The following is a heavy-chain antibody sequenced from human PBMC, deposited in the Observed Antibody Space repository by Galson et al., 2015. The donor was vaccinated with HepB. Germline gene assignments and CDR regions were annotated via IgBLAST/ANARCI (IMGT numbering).Heavy chain of an antibody. J-gene: IGHJ6*02. D-gene: IGHD5-12*01. CDR1: DGSFSGYY. CDR3: ARGPGIHPRLPLYYGLDV. V-gene: IGHV4-34*01. CDR2: INHSGST. Sequence: SETLSLTCAVYDGSFSGYYWSWIRQPPGKGLEWIGEINHSGSTNYNPSLKSRVTISVDTSKNQFSLKLSSVTAADTAVYYCARGPGIHPRLPLYYGLDVWGQGTTVTVSS.